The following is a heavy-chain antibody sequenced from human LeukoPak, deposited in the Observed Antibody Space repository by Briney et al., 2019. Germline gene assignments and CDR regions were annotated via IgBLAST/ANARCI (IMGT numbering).Heavy chain of an antibody. Sequence: GGSLRLSCAASGFTFSNYGMSWVRQAPGKGPEWVSGIGGGGERTYYADSVKGRFTISRDNPKDTLYLQMNSLRGEDTAVYYCAKESQKEGAPYFDSWGQGALVTVSS. CDR1: GFTFSNYG. V-gene: IGHV3-23*01. D-gene: IGHD1-26*01. CDR2: IGGGGERT. CDR3: AKESQKEGAPYFDS. J-gene: IGHJ4*02.